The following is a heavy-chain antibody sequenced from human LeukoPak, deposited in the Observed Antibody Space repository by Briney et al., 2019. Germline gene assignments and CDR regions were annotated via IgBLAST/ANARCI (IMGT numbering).Heavy chain of an antibody. CDR3: ARDRFQLLYNN. J-gene: IGHJ4*02. CDR1: GFTFSSYS. CDR2: ISSSSSTI. D-gene: IGHD2-2*02. Sequence: GGSLRLSCAASGFTFSSYSMNWVRQAPGKGLEWVSYISSSSSTIYYADSVKGRFTISRDNAKNSLYLQMNSLRAEDTAVYYCARDRFQLLYNNXGQGTLVTVSS. V-gene: IGHV3-48*01.